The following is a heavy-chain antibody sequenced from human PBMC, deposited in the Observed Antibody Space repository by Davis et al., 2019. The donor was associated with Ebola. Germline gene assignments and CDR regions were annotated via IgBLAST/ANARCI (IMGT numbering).Heavy chain of an antibody. D-gene: IGHD3-9*01. CDR1: GSPFTGYN. CDR2: INHYGIS. V-gene: IGHV4-34*01. CDR3: ARSHSDWLLPFDY. Sequence: MPGGSLRLSCAVYGSPFTGYNWGWIRQPPGKGLEWIGEINHYGISNYNYNPSLKSRVTMSVDTSKKQFSLRLSSVTAADTAVYYCARSHSDWLLPFDYWGQGTLATVSS. J-gene: IGHJ4*02.